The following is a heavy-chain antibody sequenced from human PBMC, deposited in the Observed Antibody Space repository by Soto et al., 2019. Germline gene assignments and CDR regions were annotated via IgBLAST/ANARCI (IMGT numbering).Heavy chain of an antibody. Sequence: PSETLSLTCTVSGGSISSYYWSWIRQPPGKGLEWIGYIYYSGSTNYNPSLKSRVTISVDTSKNQFSLKLSSVSSALRLYLQMNSLRAEDTAVYYCAKGPDYDFWSGYPRPPFDYWGQGTLVTVSS. CDR3: NSLRAEDTAVYYCAKGPDYDFWSGYPRPPFDY. CDR2: IYYSGST. CDR1: GGSISSYY. V-gene: IGHV4-59*01. J-gene: IGHJ4*02. D-gene: IGHD3-3*01.